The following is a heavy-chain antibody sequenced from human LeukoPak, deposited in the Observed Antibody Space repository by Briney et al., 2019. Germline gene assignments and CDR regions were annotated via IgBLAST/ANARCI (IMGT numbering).Heavy chain of an antibody. V-gene: IGHV4-39*01. J-gene: IGHJ6*02. D-gene: IGHD3-10*01. CDR3: ARHDYGSGYYYGMDV. CDR1: GGSISSSSYY. CDR2: IYYRGST. Sequence: SETLSLTCTVSGGSISSSSYYWGWIRQPPGKGLEWIGSIYYRGSTYYNPSLKSRVTISVDTSKNQFSLKLSSVTAADTAVYYCARHDYGSGYYYGMDVWGQGTTVTVSS.